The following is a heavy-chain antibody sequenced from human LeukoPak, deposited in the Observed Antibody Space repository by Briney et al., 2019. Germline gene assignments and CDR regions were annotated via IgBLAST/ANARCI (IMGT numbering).Heavy chain of an antibody. CDR3: ARHPYQLLWLSWLDP. D-gene: IGHD2-2*01. CDR1: RGSISSTIHY. Sequence: SEALSLTRTLSRGSISSTIHYWGWIRQPPGKGLECIGSIYFRGSISYNPPLTTRVTISVDTSKNQFSLKLSSVTAADTTVYYCARHPYQLLWLSWLDPWGQGTLVTVSS. V-gene: IGHV4-39*01. J-gene: IGHJ5*02. CDR2: IYFRGSI.